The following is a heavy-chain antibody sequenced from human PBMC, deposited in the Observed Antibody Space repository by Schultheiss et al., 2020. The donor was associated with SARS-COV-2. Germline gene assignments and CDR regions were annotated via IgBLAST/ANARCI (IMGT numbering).Heavy chain of an antibody. J-gene: IGHJ6*03. CDR2: IYTSGST. Sequence: SETLSLTCTVSGGSISSYYWSWIRQPAGKGLEWIGRIYTSGSTNYNPSLKSRVTMSVDTSKNQFSLKLSSVTAADTAVYYCARGRFDIVVVPAAGYMDVWGKGTTVTVSS. CDR3: ARGRFDIVVVPAAGYMDV. V-gene: IGHV4-4*07. CDR1: GGSISSYY. D-gene: IGHD2-2*01.